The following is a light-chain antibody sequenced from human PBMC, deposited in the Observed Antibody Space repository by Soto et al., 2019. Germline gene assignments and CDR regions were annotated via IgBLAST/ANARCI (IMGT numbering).Light chain of an antibody. Sequence: EIVLTQSPGTLSLSPGERATLSCRASQSVSSSYLAWYQQKPGQAPRLLIYGASSRATGIPDRFSGSGAGTDFPLTISRLGPEDFAVYYCQQYGSSPWTFGQGTKGEIK. J-gene: IGKJ1*01. CDR3: QQYGSSPWT. V-gene: IGKV3-20*01. CDR2: GAS. CDR1: QSVSSSY.